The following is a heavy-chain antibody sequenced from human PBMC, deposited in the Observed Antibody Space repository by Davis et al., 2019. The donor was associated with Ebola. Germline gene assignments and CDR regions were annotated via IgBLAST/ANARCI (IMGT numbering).Heavy chain of an antibody. V-gene: IGHV3-21*01. CDR2: ISSSSSYI. D-gene: IGHD3-22*01. CDR3: ASLVVIHNFDY. Sequence: PGGSLRLSCAASGFTFSSYSMNWVRQAPGKGLEWVSSISSSSSYIYYADSVKGRFTISRDNAKNSLYLQMNSLRAEDTAVYYCASLVVIHNFDYWGQGTLVTVSS. J-gene: IGHJ4*02. CDR1: GFTFSSYS.